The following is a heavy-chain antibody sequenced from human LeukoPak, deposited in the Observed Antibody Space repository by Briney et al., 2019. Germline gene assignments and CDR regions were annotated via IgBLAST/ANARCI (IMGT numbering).Heavy chain of an antibody. CDR1: GFTFSKYW. CDR3: ARDKIVGATFLDY. V-gene: IGHV3-7*01. Sequence: GGSLRLSCAASGFTFSKYWMSWGRQAPGKGLEGVANIKQDESERYYVDSVKGRFTISRDNAKNSLYLQMNSLRAEDTAVYYCARDKIVGATFLDYWGQGTLVTVSS. D-gene: IGHD1-26*01. CDR2: IKQDESER. J-gene: IGHJ4*02.